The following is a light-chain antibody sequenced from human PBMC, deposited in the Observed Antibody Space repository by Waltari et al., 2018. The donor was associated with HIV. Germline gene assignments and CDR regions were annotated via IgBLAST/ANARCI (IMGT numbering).Light chain of an antibody. CDR2: EVS. Sequence: QSALTQPASVSGSPGQSITISCTGTSSDVGSYYLVSWYQQHPGKAPKLMIDEVSKRPVGVAKRCSGSKSGNTASLTSSGLQAEDEADYYCCSYAGSSTYVFGTGTKVTVL. CDR3: CSYAGSSTYV. J-gene: IGLJ1*01. CDR1: SSDVGSYYL. V-gene: IGLV2-23*02.